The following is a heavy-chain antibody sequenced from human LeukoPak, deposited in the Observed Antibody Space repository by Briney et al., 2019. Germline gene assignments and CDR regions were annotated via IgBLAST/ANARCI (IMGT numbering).Heavy chain of an antibody. Sequence: PSETLSLTCAVFGGSFSGYNWNWIRQPPGKGLEWIGEINHSGDTKYNPSLKSRVTISLDTSKNQFSLKLNSVTAADTAVYYCAREDYDTSGYYRPYWGQGTLVTVAS. CDR1: GGSFSGYN. CDR2: INHSGDT. J-gene: IGHJ4*02. V-gene: IGHV4-34*01. CDR3: AREDYDTSGYYRPY. D-gene: IGHD3-22*01.